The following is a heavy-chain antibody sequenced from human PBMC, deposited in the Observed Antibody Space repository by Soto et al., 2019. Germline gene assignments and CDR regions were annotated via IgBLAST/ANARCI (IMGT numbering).Heavy chain of an antibody. D-gene: IGHD2-2*01. CDR2: INAGNGNT. CDR3: ARSLPAAMLGYYYYGMDV. Sequence: ALVKVSCKASGYTFTSYAMHWVRQAPGQRLEWMGWINAGNGNTKYSQKFQGRVTITRDTSASTAYMELSSLRSEDAAVYYCARSLPAAMLGYYYYGMDVWGQGTTVTVSS. J-gene: IGHJ6*02. V-gene: IGHV1-3*01. CDR1: GYTFTSYA.